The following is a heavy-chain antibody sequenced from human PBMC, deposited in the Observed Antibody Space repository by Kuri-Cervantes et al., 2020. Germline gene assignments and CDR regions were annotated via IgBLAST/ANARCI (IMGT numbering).Heavy chain of an antibody. V-gene: IGHV3-30*02. J-gene: IGHJ4*02. CDR2: IWYDGSNK. CDR3: AKDPRIAAAVEPVW. CDR1: GFTFSSYS. D-gene: IGHD6-13*01. Sequence: GESLKISCAASGFTFSSYSMNWVRQAPGKGLEWLAVIWYDGSNKYYADSVKGRFTFSRDNSKNTLYLQMNSLRAEDTAVYYCAKDPRIAAAVEPVWWGQGTLVTVSS.